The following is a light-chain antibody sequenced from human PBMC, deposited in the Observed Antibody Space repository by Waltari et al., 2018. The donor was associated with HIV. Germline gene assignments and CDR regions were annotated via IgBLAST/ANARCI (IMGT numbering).Light chain of an antibody. CDR1: NIGDKH. J-gene: IGLJ1*01. CDR3: QVFENSRDQA. V-gene: IGLV3-21*01. CDR2: DDK. Sequence: YVLTQPPSVSVAPGKTATITCGGTNIGDKHVHWYQQKSGQAPVLVIYDDKLRPSGIPARLSGSNSGDTATLTISGVEVGDEAEYYCQVFENSRDQAFGTGTKVTVL.